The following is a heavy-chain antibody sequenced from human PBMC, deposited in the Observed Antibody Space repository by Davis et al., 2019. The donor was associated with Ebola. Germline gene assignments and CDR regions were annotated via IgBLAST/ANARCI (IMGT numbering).Heavy chain of an antibody. D-gene: IGHD5-24*01. J-gene: IGHJ6*02. CDR3: ARVVYVEMATIGRGYGMDV. CDR2: ISSSSSYI. CDR1: GFTFSSYS. V-gene: IGHV3-21*01. Sequence: GGSLRLSCAASGFTFSSYSMNWVRQAPGKGLEWVSSISSSSSYIYYADSVKGRFTISRDNAKNSLYLQMNSLRAEDTAVYYCARVVYVEMATIGRGYGMDVWGQGTTVTVSS.